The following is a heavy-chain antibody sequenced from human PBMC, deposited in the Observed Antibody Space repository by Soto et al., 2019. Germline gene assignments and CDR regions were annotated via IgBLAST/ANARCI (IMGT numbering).Heavy chain of an antibody. D-gene: IGHD3-16*02. Sequence: GGSLRLSCAASGFTVSSNYMSWVRQAPGKGLEWVSVIYSGGSTYYAVSVKGRFTISRDNSKNTLYLQMNSLRAEDTAVYYCARDYLPHDAFDIWGQGTMVTVSS. CDR2: IYSGGST. J-gene: IGHJ3*02. V-gene: IGHV3-66*01. CDR3: ARDYLPHDAFDI. CDR1: GFTVSSNY.